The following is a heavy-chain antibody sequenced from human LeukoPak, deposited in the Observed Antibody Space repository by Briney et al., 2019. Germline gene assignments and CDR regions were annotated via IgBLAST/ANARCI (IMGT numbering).Heavy chain of an antibody. CDR3: ATAFGGFDY. V-gene: IGHV3-23*01. CDR2: ISGSGGSS. J-gene: IGHJ4*02. D-gene: IGHD3-3*01. CDR1: GFTFSSYA. Sequence: GGSLRLSCAASGFTFSSYAMSWVRQAPGKGLEWVSTISGSGGSSYYADSVKGRFTISRDNSENMLYLQMNSLRAEDTAVYYCATAFGGFDYWGQGTLVTVSS.